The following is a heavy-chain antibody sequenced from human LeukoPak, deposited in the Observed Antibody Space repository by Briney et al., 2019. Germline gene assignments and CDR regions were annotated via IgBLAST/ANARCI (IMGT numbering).Heavy chain of an antibody. D-gene: IGHD3-9*01. J-gene: IGHJ4*02. CDR2: INTNTGNP. Sequence: GASVKVSCKASGYTFTPYSINWLRQAPGQGLEWMGWINTNTGNPTYAQGFTGRFVSSLDTSVSTAYLQISSLKAEDTAVYYCARDAASINFDYWGQGTLVTVSS. V-gene: IGHV7-4-1*02. CDR3: ARDAASINFDY. CDR1: GYTFTPYS.